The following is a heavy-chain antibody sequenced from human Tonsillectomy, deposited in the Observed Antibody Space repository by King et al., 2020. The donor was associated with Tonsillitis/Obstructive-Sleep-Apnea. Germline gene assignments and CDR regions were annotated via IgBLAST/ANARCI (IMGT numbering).Heavy chain of an antibody. J-gene: IGHJ4*02. Sequence: VQLQESGPGLVKPSQTLSLACTVSAGSISSGGYYWSWIRQHPGKGLEWIGYIYYSGSTYYNPSLKSRVTISVDTSKNQFSLKLSSVTAADTAVYYCARTDYGDLADHFDYWGQGTLVTVSS. CDR2: IYYSGST. V-gene: IGHV4-31*03. CDR1: AGSISSGGYY. CDR3: ARTDYGDLADHFDY. D-gene: IGHD4-17*01.